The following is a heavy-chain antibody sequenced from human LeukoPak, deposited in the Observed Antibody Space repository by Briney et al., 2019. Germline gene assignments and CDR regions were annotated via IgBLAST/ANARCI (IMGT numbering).Heavy chain of an antibody. V-gene: IGHV3-7*04. Sequence: GGSLRLSCAASGFTFTTYWMSWVRQAPGKGLEWVANIKQDGTEKYYVDSVKGRFTISRDNAKNSLYLQMNSLRAEDTAVYYCARAKFDSSGYYYRGFDMWGQGTMVTVSS. CDR1: GFTFTTYW. J-gene: IGHJ3*02. CDR2: IKQDGTEK. D-gene: IGHD3-22*01. CDR3: ARAKFDSSGYYYRGFDM.